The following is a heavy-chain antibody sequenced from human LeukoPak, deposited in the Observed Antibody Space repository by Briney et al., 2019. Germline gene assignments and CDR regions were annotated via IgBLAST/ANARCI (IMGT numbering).Heavy chain of an antibody. D-gene: IGHD4-23*01. CDR3: ATRLRWLQH. CDR1: GYSISSGYY. Sequence: PSETLSLTCAVSGYSISSGYYWSWIRQPPGKGLEWIGYIYHSGSTYYNPSLKSRVTISVDRSKNQFSLKLSSVTAADTAVYYCATRLRWLQHWGQGTLVTVSS. CDR2: IYHSGST. J-gene: IGHJ1*01. V-gene: IGHV4-30-2*01.